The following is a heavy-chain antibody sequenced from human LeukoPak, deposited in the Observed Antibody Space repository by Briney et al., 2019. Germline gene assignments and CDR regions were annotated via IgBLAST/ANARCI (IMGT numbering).Heavy chain of an antibody. CDR1: GYRFTNYW. CDR2: INPGDTNI. J-gene: IGHJ4*02. CDR3: ARPRRAERDEDF. Sequence: GESLKISFKASGYRFTNYWIGWVRPMPGKGLEWMGMINPGDTNIAYSPSFQGQVTISADRSISTAYLQWSSLKASDTAMYYCARPRRAERDEDFWGQGTLVTVSS. V-gene: IGHV5-51*01. D-gene: IGHD1-1*01.